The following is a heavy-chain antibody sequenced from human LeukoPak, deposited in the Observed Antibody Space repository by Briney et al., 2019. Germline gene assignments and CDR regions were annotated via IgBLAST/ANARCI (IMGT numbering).Heavy chain of an antibody. D-gene: IGHD1-26*01. J-gene: IGHJ5*02. CDR1: GFTFDDYA. CDR2: ISGDGGST. CDR3: AKDKGGSYYRGWFDP. V-gene: IGHV3-43*02. Sequence: GGSLRLSCAASGFTFDDYAMHWVRQAPGKGLEWVSLISGDGGSTYYAVSVKGRFTISRDNSKNSLYLQMNSLRTEDTALYYCAKDKGGSYYRGWFDPWGQGTLVTVSS.